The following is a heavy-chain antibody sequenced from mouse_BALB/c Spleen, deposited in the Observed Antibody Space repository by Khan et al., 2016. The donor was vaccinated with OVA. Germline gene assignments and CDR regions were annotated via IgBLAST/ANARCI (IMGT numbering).Heavy chain of an antibody. D-gene: IGHD2-13*01. CDR1: GFTFTDYY. V-gene: IGHV5-12*01. CDR2: ISHRGTTP. CDR3: AREGDGGYVDY. Sequence: EVELEESGGGFMQPGGSLTLSCAASGFTFTDYYMYWVHQNPEKRLEWVAYISHRGTTPDYSDTVRGRFTISRDNAKSTPYLQMSRLQSEDSAIYDGAREGDGGYVDYWGQGTTVTVSA. J-gene: IGHJ3*01.